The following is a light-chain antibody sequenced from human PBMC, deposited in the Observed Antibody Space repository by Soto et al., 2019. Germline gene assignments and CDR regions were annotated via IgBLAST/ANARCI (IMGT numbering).Light chain of an antibody. CDR3: QQYTNSPRT. CDR2: GAS. Sequence: IVLTQSPGTLSLSPGERATLYCRASQSVTGSYLAWYQQKPGQAPRLLIFGASSRATGISGRFSGSGSGTDFTLTITRLEPEDSAVYFCQQYTNSPRTFGQGTKVEIK. CDR1: QSVTGSY. V-gene: IGKV3-20*01. J-gene: IGKJ1*01.